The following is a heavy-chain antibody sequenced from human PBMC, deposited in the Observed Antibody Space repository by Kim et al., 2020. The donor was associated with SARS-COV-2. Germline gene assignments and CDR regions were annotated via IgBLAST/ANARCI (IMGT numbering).Heavy chain of an antibody. CDR1: GFTFSNAW. J-gene: IGHJ6*02. CDR3: TTQIKEVVVPAAIDYYYGMDV. Sequence: GGSLRLSCAASGFTFSNAWMSWVRQAPGKGLEWVGRIKSKTDGGTTDYAAPVKGRFTISRDDSKNTLYLQMNSLKTEDTAVYYCTTQIKEVVVPAAIDYYYGMDVWGQGTTVTVSS. V-gene: IGHV3-15*01. D-gene: IGHD2-2*01. CDR2: IKSKTDGGTT.